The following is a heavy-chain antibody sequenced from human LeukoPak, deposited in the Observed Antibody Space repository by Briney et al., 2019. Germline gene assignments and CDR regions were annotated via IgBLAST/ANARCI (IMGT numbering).Heavy chain of an antibody. CDR1: GFTFGSYN. Sequence: GGSLRLSCAASGFTFGSYNMNWVRQAPGKGLEWVSSISITSSYIYYADSVKGRFTISRDNSKNTLYLQMNSLRAEDTAVYYCARAATVLLWFGELLSPFDYWGQGTLVTVSS. D-gene: IGHD3-10*01. J-gene: IGHJ4*02. V-gene: IGHV3-21*01. CDR2: ISITSSYI. CDR3: ARAATVLLWFGELLSPFDY.